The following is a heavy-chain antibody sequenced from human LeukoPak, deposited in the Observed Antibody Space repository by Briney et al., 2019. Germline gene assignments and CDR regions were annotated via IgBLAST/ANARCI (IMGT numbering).Heavy chain of an antibody. D-gene: IGHD1-7*01. CDR2: INWNGGDT. CDR3: ARVVSITGTRSGAFDI. Sequence: PGGSLRLSCAASGFTFDDYDMSWVRQGPGKGLEWVSGINWNGGDTAYADSVKGRFTISRDNAKNSLYLEMNRLRAEDTALYYCARVVSITGTRSGAFDIWGQGTMVTVSS. V-gene: IGHV3-20*04. J-gene: IGHJ3*02. CDR1: GFTFDDYD.